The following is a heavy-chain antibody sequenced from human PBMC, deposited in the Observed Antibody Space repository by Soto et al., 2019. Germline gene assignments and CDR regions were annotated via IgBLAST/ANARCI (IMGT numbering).Heavy chain of an antibody. D-gene: IGHD3-10*01. CDR3: ARGVVRGVIYDY. Sequence: ASVKVSCKASGYTFTGYYMHWVRQAPGQGLEWMGWINPNSGGTNYAQKFQGWVTMTRDTSISTAYMELSRLRSDDTAVYYCARGVVRGVIYDYWGQGTLVTVSS. V-gene: IGHV1-2*04. CDR2: INPNSGGT. J-gene: IGHJ4*02. CDR1: GYTFTGYY.